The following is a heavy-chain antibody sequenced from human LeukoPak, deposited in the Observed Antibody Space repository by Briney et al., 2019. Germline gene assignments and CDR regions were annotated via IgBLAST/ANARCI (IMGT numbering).Heavy chain of an antibody. J-gene: IGHJ4*02. CDR1: AFTFSSYE. CDR3: ARAGYYFDY. V-gene: IGHV3-48*03. D-gene: IGHD3-10*01. CDR2: ISSSGSTI. Sequence: PGGSLRLSCAASAFTFSSYEMNGGRQAPGKGLEGVSYISSSGSTIYYADSVKGRFTISRDNAKNSLYLQMNSLRAEDTAVYYCARAGYYFDYWGQGTLVTVSS.